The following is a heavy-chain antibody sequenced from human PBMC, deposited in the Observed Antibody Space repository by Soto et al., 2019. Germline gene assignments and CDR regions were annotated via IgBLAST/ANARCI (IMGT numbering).Heavy chain of an antibody. CDR2: ISNDGSNE. Sequence: PGGSLRLSCAGSGFTFRWFGMNWVRQAPGKGLEWVARISNDGSNEYYVDSVKGRFTISRDNPKNTLYLQMDSLRAEDTAVYYCAKGEVRGIIPSYFDYWGLGTLVTVSS. CDR3: AKGEVRGIIPSYFDY. V-gene: IGHV3-30*18. J-gene: IGHJ4*02. D-gene: IGHD3-10*01. CDR1: GFTFRWFG.